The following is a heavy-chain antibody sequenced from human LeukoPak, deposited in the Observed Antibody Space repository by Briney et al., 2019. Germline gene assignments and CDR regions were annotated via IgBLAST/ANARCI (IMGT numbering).Heavy chain of an antibody. CDR3: ARGRTGPFDY. J-gene: IGHJ4*02. Sequence: PSETLSLTCTVSGGSISTYYWTWIRQPPGKGLELIGYIFYTGSTNYNPSLKSRVTISIDTSKNQFSLKLSSVTAADTAMYYCARGRTGPFDYWGQGTLVTVSS. V-gene: IGHV4-59*01. D-gene: IGHD3/OR15-3a*01. CDR1: GGSISTYY. CDR2: IFYTGST.